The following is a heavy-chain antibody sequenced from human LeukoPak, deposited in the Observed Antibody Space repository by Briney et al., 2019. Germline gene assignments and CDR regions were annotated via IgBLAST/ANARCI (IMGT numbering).Heavy chain of an antibody. CDR1: GFTFSSYA. Sequence: GGSLRLSCAASGFTFSSYAMSWVRQAPGKGLEWVSAISGNGGSTYYADSVKGRFTISRDNSKNTLYLQMNSLRAEDTAVYCCAKVPYYDFWSGPYYFDYWGQGTLVTVSS. J-gene: IGHJ4*02. D-gene: IGHD3-3*01. V-gene: IGHV3-23*01. CDR2: ISGNGGST. CDR3: AKVPYYDFWSGPYYFDY.